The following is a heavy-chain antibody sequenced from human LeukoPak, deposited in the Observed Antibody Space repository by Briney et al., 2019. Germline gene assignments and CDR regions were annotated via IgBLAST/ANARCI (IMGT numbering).Heavy chain of an antibody. Sequence: GRSLRLSCAASGFTFSSYAMHWVRQAPGKGLEWVAVISHDGSNKYYADSVKGRFTISRDNSKNTLYLQMNSLRAEDTAVYYCAREGSSSSWPFDYWGQGTLVTVSS. J-gene: IGHJ4*02. CDR3: AREGSSSSWPFDY. CDR2: ISHDGSNK. D-gene: IGHD6-13*01. V-gene: IGHV3-30-3*01. CDR1: GFTFSSYA.